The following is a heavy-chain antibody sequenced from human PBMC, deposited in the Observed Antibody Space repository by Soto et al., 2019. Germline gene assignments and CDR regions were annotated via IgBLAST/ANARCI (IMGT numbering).Heavy chain of an antibody. D-gene: IGHD5-12*01. CDR1: GGSVSSGSFY. CDR3: AASAPPATNYYYAMDV. J-gene: IGHJ6*02. Sequence: TLSLTCTVSGGSVSSGSFYWSWIRRPPGRGLEWIGYFYDSGSTNYNPSLRSRVTMSVDTSKNQFSLKLSSVTAADTAVYYCAASAPPATNYYYAMDVWGQGTTVTVSS. CDR2: FYDSGST. V-gene: IGHV4-61*01.